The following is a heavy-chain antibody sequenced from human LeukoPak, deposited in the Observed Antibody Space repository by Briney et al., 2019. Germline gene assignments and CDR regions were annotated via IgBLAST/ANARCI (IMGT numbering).Heavy chain of an antibody. D-gene: IGHD6-13*01. V-gene: IGHV3-9*01. CDR3: AKEAYSSWYRSSWFDP. CDR1: GFTFDDYA. J-gene: IGHJ5*02. Sequence: PGGSLRLSCAASGFTFDDYAMHGVRQAAGKGLEWVSGISWDSGSIGYADSVKGRFTISRDNAKNSLYLQMNSLRAEDTALYYCAKEAYSSWYRSSWFDPWGQGTLVTVSS. CDR2: ISWDSGSI.